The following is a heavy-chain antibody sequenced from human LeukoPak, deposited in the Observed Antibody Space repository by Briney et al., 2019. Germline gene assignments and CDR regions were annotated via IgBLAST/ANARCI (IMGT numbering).Heavy chain of an antibody. CDR1: GFSFSVCA. V-gene: IGHV3-30-3*01. CDR2: ISYDGNNK. D-gene: IGHD3-22*01. CDR3: VRGVTIYDSSGYFDY. Sequence: GGSLRLSCAASGFSFSVCAMHWVRQAPGKGLEWVATISYDGNNKHYTDSVEGQFTISRDNSKNTLYLQMNTLRVEDTAMYYCVRGVTIYDSSGYFDYWGQGTLVTVSS. J-gene: IGHJ4*02.